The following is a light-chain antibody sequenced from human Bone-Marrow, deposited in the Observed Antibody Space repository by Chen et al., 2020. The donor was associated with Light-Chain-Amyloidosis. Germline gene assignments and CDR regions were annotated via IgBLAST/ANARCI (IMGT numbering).Light chain of an antibody. CDR3: QSYQGSSQGV. CDR1: SGSIATNY. J-gene: IGLJ3*02. Sequence: NFMLTQPHSVSEAPGTTVIISCTRSSGSIATNYVQWYQQRPGSSPTTVIYEDDQRPSGVPDRFSGSIDRSSNSASLTISGLKTEDEADYDCQSYQGSSQGVFGGGTKLTVL. V-gene: IGLV6-57*01. CDR2: EDD.